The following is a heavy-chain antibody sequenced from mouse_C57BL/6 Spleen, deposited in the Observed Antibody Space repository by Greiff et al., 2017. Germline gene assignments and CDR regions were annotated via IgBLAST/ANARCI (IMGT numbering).Heavy chain of an antibody. Sequence: QVQLQQPGAELVRPGSSVKLSCKASGYTFTSYWMHWVKQRPIQGLEWIGNIDPSDSETPYNQKFKDKATLTVDKSSSTAYMQLSSLISEDSAVDYWGRELYSAYAMDYWGQGTSVTVSS. CDR3: GRELYSAYAMDY. J-gene: IGHJ4*01. V-gene: IGHV1-52*01. CDR2: IDPSDSET. D-gene: IGHD1-3*01. CDR1: GYTFTSYW.